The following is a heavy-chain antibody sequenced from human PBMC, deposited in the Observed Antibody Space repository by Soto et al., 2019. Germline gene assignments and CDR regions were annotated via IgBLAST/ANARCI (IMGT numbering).Heavy chain of an antibody. V-gene: IGHV3-7*01. CDR3: ARYRPGYKFDY. Sequence: EVQLVESGGGLVKPGGSLRLSCEVSGFSFSDYWMSWVHQAPGKGLEWVANIKQDGSAEYYVDSVKGRFTISRDNGKNSLYLQMNSLRAEDTAVYYCARYRPGYKFDYWGQGTLVTVSS. CDR2: IKQDGSAE. CDR1: GFSFSDYW. D-gene: IGHD5-12*01. J-gene: IGHJ4*02.